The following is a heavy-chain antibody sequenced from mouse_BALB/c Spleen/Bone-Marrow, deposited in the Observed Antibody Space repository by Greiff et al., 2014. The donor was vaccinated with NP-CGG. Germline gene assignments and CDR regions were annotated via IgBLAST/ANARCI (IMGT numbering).Heavy chain of an antibody. D-gene: IGHD3-1*01. Sequence: VQLQQSGAELVKPGASVKLSCTASGFNIKDTYMHWVKQRPEQGLEWIGRIDPANGNTKYDPKFQGKATITADTSSNTAYLQLSSLTSEEAAVDYCGRRAARATGSAYWGQGTLVTVSA. CDR2: IDPANGNT. V-gene: IGHV14-3*02. CDR1: GFNIKDTY. J-gene: IGHJ3*01. CDR3: GRRAARATGSAY.